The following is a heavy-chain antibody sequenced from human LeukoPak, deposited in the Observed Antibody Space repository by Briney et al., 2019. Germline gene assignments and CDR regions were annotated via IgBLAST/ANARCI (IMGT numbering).Heavy chain of an antibody. CDR3: ARVWDFWSGYYPNWFDP. D-gene: IGHD3-3*01. CDR2: ISSSSSYI. V-gene: IGHV3-21*01. J-gene: IGHJ5*02. CDR1: GFTFSSYS. Sequence: GGSLRLSCAASGFTFSSYSMNWLRQAPGKGLEWVSSISSSSSYIYYADSVKGRFTISRDNAKNSLYLQMNSLRAEDTAVYYCARVWDFWSGYYPNWFDPWGQGTLVTVSS.